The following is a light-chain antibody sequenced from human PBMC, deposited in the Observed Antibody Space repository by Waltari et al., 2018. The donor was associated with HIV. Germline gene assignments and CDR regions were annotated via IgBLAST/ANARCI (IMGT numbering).Light chain of an antibody. V-gene: IGKV3D-7*01. CDR2: GAS. CDR3: QQDYNLPWT. J-gene: IGKJ1*01. Sequence: EIVMTQSPATLYLSPGERATRPCRASQSVSSSYLSWYQQRPGQTPRLLIYGASTRATGIPARFSGSGSGTDFTLTISSLQPEDFAVYYCQQDYNLPWTFGQGTKVEIK. CDR1: QSVSSSY.